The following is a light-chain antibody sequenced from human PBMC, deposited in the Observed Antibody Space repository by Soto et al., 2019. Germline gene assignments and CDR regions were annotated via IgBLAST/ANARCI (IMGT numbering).Light chain of an antibody. V-gene: IGKV3-15*01. Sequence: EIVMTQSPATLSVSPGERATLSCRASQSVSRTLAWSQQKPGQAPRLLLYRASTRATGIPARFSGSGSGTEFTLTISRLQSEDVALYYCQQYNNWPPYTVGEGTKLEI. CDR2: RAS. J-gene: IGKJ2*01. CDR1: QSVSRT. CDR3: QQYNNWPPYT.